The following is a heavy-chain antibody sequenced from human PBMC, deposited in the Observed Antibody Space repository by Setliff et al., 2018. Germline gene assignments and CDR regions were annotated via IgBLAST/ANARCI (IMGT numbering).Heavy chain of an antibody. CDR3: ARDGVEY. J-gene: IGHJ4*02. CDR2: IKQDGSEK. CDR1: GFTFSSYW. Sequence: GESLKISCAASGFTFSSYWMSWVRQAPGKGLEWVANIKQDGSEKYYVEPVKGRFTISRDNAKNSLYLQMNSLRAEDTAVYYCARDGVEYWGQGTLVTVSS. D-gene: IGHD2-15*01. V-gene: IGHV3-7*01.